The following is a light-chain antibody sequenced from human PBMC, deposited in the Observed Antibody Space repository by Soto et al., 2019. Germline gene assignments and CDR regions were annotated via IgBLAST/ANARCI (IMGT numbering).Light chain of an antibody. V-gene: IGKV3-11*01. J-gene: IGKJ4*01. CDR1: QSVGTS. CDR2: AAS. Sequence: DIVLTQSPATLSLSPGERATLSCRASQSVGTSLAWFQHKPGQAPRLLLYAASNRAAGIPVRFSGSGSGTDFTLTICSLEPEDFAVYYCQQRNNWLTFGGGTKVEIK. CDR3: QQRNNWLT.